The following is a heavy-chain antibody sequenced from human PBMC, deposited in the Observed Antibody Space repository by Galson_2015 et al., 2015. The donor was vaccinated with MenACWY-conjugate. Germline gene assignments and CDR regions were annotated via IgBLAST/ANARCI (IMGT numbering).Heavy chain of an antibody. CDR2: ISGSGGST. CDR1: GFTFSSYA. J-gene: IGHJ5*02. D-gene: IGHD3-9*01. V-gene: IGHV3-23*01. CDR3: AKAARERYFDWLLGS. Sequence: SLRLSCAASGFTFSSYAMDWARQAPGKGLEWVSSISGSGGSTYYADSVKGRFTISRDSSKNTLYLQMNSLRAEDTAVYYCAKAARERYFDWLLGSWGQGTLVTVSS.